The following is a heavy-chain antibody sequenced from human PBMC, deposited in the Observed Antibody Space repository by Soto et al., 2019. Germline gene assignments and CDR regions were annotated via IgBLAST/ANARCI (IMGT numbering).Heavy chain of an antibody. CDR2: IGTHNGDT. J-gene: IGHJ5*02. V-gene: IGHV1-18*01. CDR3: ARDWRGAEGFDP. D-gene: IGHD3-3*01. Sequence: QVQLVQSGTVVKKPGASVKVSCKASGYTFNNYGFSWVRQAPGQGLEWVGWIGTHNGDTTYAQSFQGRVTMTIDTSTTTSYMELTSLTFDDTAVYFCARDWRGAEGFDPWGQGTLVIVSS. CDR1: GYTFNNYG.